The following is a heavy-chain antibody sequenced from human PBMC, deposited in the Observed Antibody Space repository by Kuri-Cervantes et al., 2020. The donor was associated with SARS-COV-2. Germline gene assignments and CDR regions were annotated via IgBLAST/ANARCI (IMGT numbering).Heavy chain of an antibody. Sequence: ASVKVSCKASGYTFTSYDINWVRQATGQGLEWMGWMNPNSGNTGYAQKFQGRVTITRNTSISTAYMELSSLRSEDTAVYYCARVARTYSSEGYFQHWGQGTLVTVSS. J-gene: IGHJ1*01. V-gene: IGHV1-8*03. D-gene: IGHD6-25*01. CDR2: MNPNSGNT. CDR3: ARVARTYSSEGYFQH. CDR1: GYTFTSYD.